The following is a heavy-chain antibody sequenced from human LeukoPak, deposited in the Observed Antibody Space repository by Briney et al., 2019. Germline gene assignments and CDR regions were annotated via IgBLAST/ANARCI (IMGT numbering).Heavy chain of an antibody. CDR2: IYYSGST. J-gene: IGHJ4*02. CDR3: ASIPYYCSSTSCYTWDY. CDR1: GGSISSGGYY. V-gene: IGHV4-31*03. D-gene: IGHD2-2*02. Sequence: SETLSLTCTVSGGSISSGGYYWSWIRQHPGKGLEWIGYIYYSGSTYYNPSLKSRVTISVDTSKSQFSLKLSSVTAADTAVYYCASIPYYCSSTSCYTWDYWGQGTLVTVSS.